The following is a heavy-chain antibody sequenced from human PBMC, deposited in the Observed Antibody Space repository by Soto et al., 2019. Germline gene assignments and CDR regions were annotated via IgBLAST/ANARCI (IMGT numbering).Heavy chain of an antibody. CDR3: ARPYYYDSSGYYSFGYYFDY. J-gene: IGHJ4*02. D-gene: IGHD3-22*01. CDR2: IYPGDSDT. CDR1: GYSFTSYW. V-gene: IGHV5-51*01. Sequence: GESLKISCKGSGYSFTSYWIGWVRQMPGKGLECXGIIYPGDSDTRYSPSFQGQVTISADKCISTAHLQWSSLKASDTAMYYCARPYYYDSSGYYSFGYYFDYGGQGTLVTVSS.